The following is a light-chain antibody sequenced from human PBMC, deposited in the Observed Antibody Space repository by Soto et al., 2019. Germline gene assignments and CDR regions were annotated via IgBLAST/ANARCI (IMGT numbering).Light chain of an antibody. CDR2: DAS. V-gene: IGKV3-11*01. CDR1: QSVSSY. J-gene: IGKJ5*01. Sequence: EIVLTQSPATLSLSPGERATLSCRASQSVSSYLVWYQQKPGQAPRLLIYDASNRATGIPARFSGSGSGTDFTLTISSLESEDFAVYYCQQRSIPITFDQETRLEIK. CDR3: QQRSIPIT.